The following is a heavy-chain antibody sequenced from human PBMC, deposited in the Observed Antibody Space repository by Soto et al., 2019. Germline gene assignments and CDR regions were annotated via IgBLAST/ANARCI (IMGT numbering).Heavy chain of an antibody. Sequence: ETLSLTCAVSGGSISSSNWWSWVRQPPGKGLEWIGEIYHSGSTNYNPSLKSRVTISVDKSKNQFSLKLSSVTAADTAVYYCARVSGSYYYGMDVWGQGITVTVSS. CDR1: GGSISSSNW. CDR3: ARVSGSYYYGMDV. D-gene: IGHD1-26*01. J-gene: IGHJ6*02. V-gene: IGHV4-4*02. CDR2: IYHSGST.